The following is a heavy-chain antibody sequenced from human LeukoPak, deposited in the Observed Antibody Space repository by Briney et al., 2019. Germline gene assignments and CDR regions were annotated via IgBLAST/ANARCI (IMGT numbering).Heavy chain of an antibody. CDR1: GFTFSSYS. D-gene: IGHD5-18*01. CDR3: ARDLSGVTGYTYGRGIDY. Sequence: GGSLRLSCAASGFTFSSYSMNWVRQAPGKGLEWVSSISSSSSYIYFADSVKGRFTISRDNAKNSLYLQMNSLRAEDTAVYYCARDLSGVTGYTYGRGIDYWGQGTLVTVSS. V-gene: IGHV3-21*01. J-gene: IGHJ4*02. CDR2: ISSSSSYI.